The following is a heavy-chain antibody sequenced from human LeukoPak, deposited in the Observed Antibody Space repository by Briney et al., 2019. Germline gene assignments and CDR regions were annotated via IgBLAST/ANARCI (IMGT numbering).Heavy chain of an antibody. D-gene: IGHD2-21*01. CDR2: IYYSGST. Sequence: PSETLSLTCTVSGGSISSYYWSWIRQPPGKGLEWIGYIYYSGSTNYNPSLKSRVSISVDTSKNQFSLKLTSVTAADTAVYYCARDLRYSASYWGQGTLVTVSS. CDR3: ARDLRYSASY. CDR1: GGSISSYY. J-gene: IGHJ4*02. V-gene: IGHV4-59*12.